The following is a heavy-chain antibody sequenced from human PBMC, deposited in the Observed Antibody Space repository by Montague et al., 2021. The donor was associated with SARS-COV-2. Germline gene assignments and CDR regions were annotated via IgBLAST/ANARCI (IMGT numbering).Heavy chain of an antibody. CDR3: ARDGATQLWNVLGDY. CDR1: GYTFTSYG. V-gene: IGHV1-18*01. CDR2: ISAYNGNT. Sequence: SVKVSCKASGYTFTSYGISWVRQAPGQGPEWMGWISAYNGNTNYAQKLQGRVTMTTDTSTGTAYMELRSLRSDDTAVYYCARDGATQLWNVLGDYWGQGTLVTVSS. D-gene: IGHD5-18*01. J-gene: IGHJ4*02.